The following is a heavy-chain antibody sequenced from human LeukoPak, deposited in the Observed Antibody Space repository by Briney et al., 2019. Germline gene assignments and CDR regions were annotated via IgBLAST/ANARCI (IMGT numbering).Heavy chain of an antibody. CDR1: GFTFSSYG. Sequence: GGSLRLSRAASGFTFSSYGMHWVRQAPGNGLEWVAFIRYDGSNKYYADSVKGRFTISRDNSKNTLYLQMNSLRAEDTAVYYCAKDRISWLRGTTDYWGQGTLVTVSS. D-gene: IGHD1-7*01. CDR3: AKDRISWLRGTTDY. J-gene: IGHJ4*02. V-gene: IGHV3-30*02. CDR2: IRYDGSNK.